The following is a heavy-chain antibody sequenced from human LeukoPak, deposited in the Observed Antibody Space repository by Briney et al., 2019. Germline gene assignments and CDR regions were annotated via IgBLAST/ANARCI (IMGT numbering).Heavy chain of an antibody. CDR1: GFTFSSYG. D-gene: IGHD6-13*01. Sequence: GGSLRLSCAAPGFTFSSYGMHWVRQAPGKGLEWVAVISYDGSNKYYADSVKGRFTISRDNSKNTLYLQMNSLRAEDTAVYYCAKATSWYFYFDYWGQGTLVTVSS. CDR2: ISYDGSNK. V-gene: IGHV3-30*18. CDR3: AKATSWYFYFDY. J-gene: IGHJ4*02.